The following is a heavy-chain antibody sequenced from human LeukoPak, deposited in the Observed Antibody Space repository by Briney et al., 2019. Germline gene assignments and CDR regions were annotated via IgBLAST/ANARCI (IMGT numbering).Heavy chain of an antibody. D-gene: IGHD3-10*01. J-gene: IGHJ5*02. Sequence: ASVKVSCKASGYTFTSNGISWVRQAPGKGLEWMGGFDPEDGETIYAQKFQGRVTMTEDTSTDTAYMELSSLRSEDTAVYYCATDYGSGSYTWFDPWGQGTLVTVSS. CDR1: GYTFTSNG. CDR3: ATDYGSGSYTWFDP. V-gene: IGHV1-24*01. CDR2: FDPEDGET.